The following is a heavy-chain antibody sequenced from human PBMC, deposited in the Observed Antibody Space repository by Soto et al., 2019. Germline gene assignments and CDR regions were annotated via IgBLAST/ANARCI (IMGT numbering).Heavy chain of an antibody. CDR3: AKDTYQLLRGNYYYYYGMDV. CDR2: ISYDGSNK. CDR1: GFTFSSYG. J-gene: IGHJ6*02. Sequence: PGGSLRLSCAASGFTFSSYGMHWVRQAPGKGLEWVAVISYDGSNKYYADSVKGRFTISRDNSKNTLYLQMNSLRAEDTAVYYCAKDTYQLLRGNYYYYYGMDVWGQGATVTVSS. V-gene: IGHV3-30*18. D-gene: IGHD2-2*01.